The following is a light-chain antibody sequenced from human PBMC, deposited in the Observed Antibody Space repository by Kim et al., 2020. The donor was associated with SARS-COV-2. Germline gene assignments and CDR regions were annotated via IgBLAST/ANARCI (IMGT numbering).Light chain of an antibody. V-gene: IGKV3-20*01. CDR1: QTVSSTY. Sequence: EIVLTQSPGTLSLSPGERATLSCRASQTVSSTYLTWYQQKPGQTPRLLIYSSSSRATGVPDRFSGSGSGTDFTLTISRLEPEDFAVYYCQQYITPTWTFGQGTKVDIK. J-gene: IGKJ1*01. CDR2: SSS. CDR3: QQYITPTWT.